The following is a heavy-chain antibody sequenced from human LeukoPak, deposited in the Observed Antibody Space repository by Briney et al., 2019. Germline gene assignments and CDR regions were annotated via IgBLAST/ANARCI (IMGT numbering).Heavy chain of an antibody. J-gene: IGHJ4*02. CDR2: IYSGGST. CDR3: ARDGAVLTGYYDY. CDR1: GFTVSSNY. V-gene: IGHV3-66*01. D-gene: IGHD3-9*01. Sequence: GGTLRLSCAASGFTVSSNYLSWVRQAPGKGLEWVSSIYSGGSTYYADSVTGRFTISRDNSKNTLYLQMNSLRAEDTAVYYCARDGAVLTGYYDYWGQGTLVTVSS.